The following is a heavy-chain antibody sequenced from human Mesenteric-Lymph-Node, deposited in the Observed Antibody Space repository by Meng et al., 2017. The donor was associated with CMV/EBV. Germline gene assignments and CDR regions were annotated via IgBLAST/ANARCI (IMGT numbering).Heavy chain of an antibody. CDR3: ARVYGDYNNNYYYGMDV. V-gene: IGHV1-46*01. J-gene: IGHJ6*02. CDR2: INPSGGST. D-gene: IGHD4-17*01. Sequence: ASVKVSCKASGYTFTSYYMHWVRQAPGQGLEWMGIINPSGGSTSYAQKFQGRVTMTRDTSTSTVYMELSSLRSEDTAVYYCARVYGDYNNNYYYGMDVWGQGTTVTVSS. CDR1: GYTFTSYY.